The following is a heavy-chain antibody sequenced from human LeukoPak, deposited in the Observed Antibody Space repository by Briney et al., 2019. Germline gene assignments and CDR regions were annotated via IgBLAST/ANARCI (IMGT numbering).Heavy chain of an antibody. CDR2: VSSNGGVT. CDR1: GFTFSTYA. CDR3: VKSSGDYFDSSGILYAFDI. V-gene: IGHV3-64D*09. D-gene: IGHD3-22*01. Sequence: GGSLRLSCSASGFTFSTYAMHWVRQAPGEGLEYVSVVSSNGGVTYYADSVKGRFTISRDNSKNTMYLQMSSLRAEDTALYYCVKSSGDYFDSSGILYAFDIWGQGTMVTVSS. J-gene: IGHJ3*02.